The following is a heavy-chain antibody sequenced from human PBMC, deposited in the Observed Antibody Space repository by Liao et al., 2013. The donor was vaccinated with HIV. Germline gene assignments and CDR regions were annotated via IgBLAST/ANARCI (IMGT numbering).Heavy chain of an antibody. V-gene: IGHV4-4*07. J-gene: IGHJ2*01. CDR3: ARDLRIAAAGNYWYFDL. CDR2: IYTSGST. Sequence: QMLLQESGPGLVKPSETLSLTCTVSGVSVSSYSWSWIRQPAGKGLEWIGRIYTSGSTNYNPSLKSRVTMSVDTSKNQFSLKLSSVSAADTAVYYCARDLRIAAAGNYWYFDLWGRGTLVTVS. CDR1: GVSVSSYS. D-gene: IGHD6-13*01.